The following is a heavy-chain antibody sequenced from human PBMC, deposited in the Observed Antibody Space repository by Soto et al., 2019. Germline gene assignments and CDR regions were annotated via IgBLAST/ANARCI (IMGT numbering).Heavy chain of an antibody. D-gene: IGHD6-19*01. CDR3: AIDCRLLDCSGCCGNVIDP. CDR1: GFTFSSDD. V-gene: IGHV3-48*03. CDR2: ISSSGSTK. J-gene: IGHJ5*02. Sequence: PGGSLRLSCAVPGFTFSSDDMNWVRQAPGKGLEWVSYISSSGSTKYYADSVKGRLTISRDNAKDSLYLQMNSLTAEDTAVYYCAIDCRLLDCSGCCGNVIDPWGQGTLVTVSS.